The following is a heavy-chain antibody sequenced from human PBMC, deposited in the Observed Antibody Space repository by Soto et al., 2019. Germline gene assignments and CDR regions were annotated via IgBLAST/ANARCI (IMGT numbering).Heavy chain of an antibody. CDR2: MFHSGST. J-gene: IGHJ4*02. Sequence: PSETLSLTCAVYGGSFSGYYWSWIRQPPGKGLECIGYMFHSGSTYYNPSLKSRVTISVDRSRNQFSLKLSSVTAADTAVYYCARAAPRYFDAPLSYWGQGTLVTVSS. V-gene: IGHV4-34*12. CDR1: GGSFSGYY. CDR3: ARAAPRYFDAPLSY. D-gene: IGHD3-9*01.